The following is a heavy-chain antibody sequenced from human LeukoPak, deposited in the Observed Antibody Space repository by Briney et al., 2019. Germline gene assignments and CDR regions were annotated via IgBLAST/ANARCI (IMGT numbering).Heavy chain of an antibody. V-gene: IGHV3-23*01. D-gene: IGHD6-13*01. CDR1: GFTFSSYA. J-gene: IGHJ5*02. CDR3: AKGQQRLFASRFDP. CDR2: ISGSGGST. Sequence: PGGSLRPSCAASGFTFSSYAMSWVRQAPGKGLEWVSAISGSGGSTYYADSVKGRFTISRDNSKNTPYLQMNSLRAEDTAVYYCAKGQQRLFASRFDPWGQGTLVTVSS.